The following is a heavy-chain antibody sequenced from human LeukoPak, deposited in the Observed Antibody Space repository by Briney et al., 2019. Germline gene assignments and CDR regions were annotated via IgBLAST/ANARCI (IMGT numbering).Heavy chain of an antibody. D-gene: IGHD6-6*01. Sequence: GGSLRLSCVASGFTFGSYSMNWVRQAPGKGLEWVSFISSSSSTTYYAESVKGRFTISRDNAKNSLYLQMNSLRDEDTAVYYCARDYRSSSGIGFDYWGQGTLVTVSS. V-gene: IGHV3-48*02. CDR1: GFTFGSYS. CDR3: ARDYRSSSGIGFDY. J-gene: IGHJ4*02. CDR2: ISSSSSTT.